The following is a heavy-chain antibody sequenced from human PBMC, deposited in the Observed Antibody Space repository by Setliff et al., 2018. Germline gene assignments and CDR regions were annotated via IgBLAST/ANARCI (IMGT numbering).Heavy chain of an antibody. V-gene: IGHV3-72*01. J-gene: IGHJ6*03. CDR1: GFTLSDYS. CDR2: SRNKVSGHLI. CDR3: AALDWGENFYNVDV. Sequence: GGSLRLSCATSGFTLSDYSMDWVRQAPGKGLEWVGRSRNKVSGHLIEYAASVKGRFTISRDDSKNSVYLQMNSLKTEDTAVYFCAALDWGENFYNVDVWGKGTTVTVSS. D-gene: IGHD7-27*01.